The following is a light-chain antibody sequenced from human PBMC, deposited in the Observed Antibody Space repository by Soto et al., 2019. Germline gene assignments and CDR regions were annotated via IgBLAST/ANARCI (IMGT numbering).Light chain of an antibody. V-gene: IGLV1-40*01. CDR1: SSNIGAGYD. J-gene: IGLJ1*01. CDR3: QSYDSSLSGYV. Sequence: QSVLTQPPSVSGAPGQRVTISCTGSSSNIGAGYDVHWYQQLPGTAPKLLIYGNSNRPSGVPDRFSGSKSGTSASLAIPGLQVEVEADYSCQSYDSSLSGYVFGTGTKLPS. CDR2: GNS.